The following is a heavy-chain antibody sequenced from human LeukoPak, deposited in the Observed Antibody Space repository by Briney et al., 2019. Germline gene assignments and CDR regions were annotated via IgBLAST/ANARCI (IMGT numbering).Heavy chain of an antibody. Sequence: GGSLRLSCAASRFTFSSYAMSWVRQAPGKGLEWVSAISGSGSSTYYADSVKGRFTISRDNSKNTLCLQMNSLRAEDTAVYYCARKDGDRSLTGYFDYWGQGTLVTVSS. D-gene: IGHD4-17*01. CDR2: ISGSGSST. CDR1: RFTFSSYA. CDR3: ARKDGDRSLTGYFDY. V-gene: IGHV3-23*01. J-gene: IGHJ4*02.